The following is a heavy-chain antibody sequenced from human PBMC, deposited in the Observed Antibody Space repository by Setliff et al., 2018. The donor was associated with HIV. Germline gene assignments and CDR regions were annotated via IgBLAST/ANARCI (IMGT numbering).Heavy chain of an antibody. J-gene: IGHJ4*02. CDR2: ISPDNANT. Sequence: ASVKVSCKSSGYTFTDYFMHWVRQAPGQGLEWMGWISPDNANTRISPKFRGSVTMTRDTSINTAYMESSGLTSDDTAVYYCARQLSNSFDYWGQGTLVTVSS. CDR3: ARQLSNSFDY. D-gene: IGHD1-1*01. V-gene: IGHV1-2*02. CDR1: GYTFTDYF.